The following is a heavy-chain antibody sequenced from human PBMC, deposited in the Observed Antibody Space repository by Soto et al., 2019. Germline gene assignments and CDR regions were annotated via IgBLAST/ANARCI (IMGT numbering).Heavy chain of an antibody. CDR3: ARTPYRLALGTVLCYFDE. CDR2: IHHRGTT. CDR1: GASITSSY. J-gene: IGHJ4*02. D-gene: IGHD4-17*01. Sequence: SETRSITYNVSGASITSSYWSWSRQPPGKGLEWIAYIHHRGTTNYNPSLQSRVTTSVDTSKNQVSLKMSSVTAADTATYFCARTPYRLALGTVLCYFDEWGPGTMVTVSS. V-gene: IGHV4-59*01.